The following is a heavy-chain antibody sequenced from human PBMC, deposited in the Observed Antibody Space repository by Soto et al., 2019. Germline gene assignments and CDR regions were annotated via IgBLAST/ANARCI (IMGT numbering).Heavy chain of an antibody. Sequence: LSLTCAASGFTFSSYAMSWVLQAPGKGLEWVSAISGSGGSTYYADSVKGRFTISRDNSKNTLYLQMNSLRAEDTAVYYCAKDRGEAYYYDSSGYLDAFDIWGQGTMVTVSS. J-gene: IGHJ3*02. CDR2: ISGSGGST. D-gene: IGHD3-22*01. CDR1: GFTFSSYA. V-gene: IGHV3-23*01. CDR3: AKDRGEAYYYDSSGYLDAFDI.